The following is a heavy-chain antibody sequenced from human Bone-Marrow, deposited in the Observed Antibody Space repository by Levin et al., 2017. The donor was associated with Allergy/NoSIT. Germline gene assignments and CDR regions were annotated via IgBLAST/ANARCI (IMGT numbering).Heavy chain of an antibody. CDR3: ARDEELWSAWNGMDV. J-gene: IGHJ6*02. CDR1: GFTFSSYA. D-gene: IGHD2-21*01. V-gene: IGHV3-30-3*01. Sequence: GGSLRLSCAASGFTFSSYAMHWVRQAPGKGLEWVAVISYDGSNKYYADSVKGRFTISRDNSKNTLYLQMNSLRAEDTAVYYCARDEELWSAWNGMDVWGQGTTVTVSS. CDR2: ISYDGSNK.